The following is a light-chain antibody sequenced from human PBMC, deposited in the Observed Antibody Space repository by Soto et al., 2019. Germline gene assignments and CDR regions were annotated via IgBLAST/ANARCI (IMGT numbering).Light chain of an antibody. CDR2: EVD. Sequence: QSALTQTPSVSGSPGQSVTMSCTGTRYDVGGYNYVSWYQQHPGKAPKVIIYEVDKRPSGVPDRFTGSKSGYTASLTVSGLLAEDEADYFCCSYAGRYTMVFGGGTKLTVL. J-gene: IGLJ2*01. CDR3: CSYAGRYTMV. V-gene: IGLV2-11*01. CDR1: RYDVGGYNY.